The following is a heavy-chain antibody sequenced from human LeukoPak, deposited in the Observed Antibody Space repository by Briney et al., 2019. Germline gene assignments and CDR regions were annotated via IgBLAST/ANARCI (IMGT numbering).Heavy chain of an antibody. CDR3: ARPLIYGDYVGAFDI. J-gene: IGHJ3*02. CDR2: IYYSGST. Sequence: SETLSLTGAGYGGSFSSYYWGWICQPPGKGLEWIGSIYYSGSTYYNPSRKSRVTISVDTSKNQFSLKLSSVTAADTAVYYCARPLIYGDYVGAFDIWGQGTMVTVSS. CDR1: GGSFSSYY. D-gene: IGHD4-17*01. V-gene: IGHV4-39*01.